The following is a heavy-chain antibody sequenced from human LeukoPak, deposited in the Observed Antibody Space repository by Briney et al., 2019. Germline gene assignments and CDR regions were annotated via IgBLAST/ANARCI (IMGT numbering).Heavy chain of an antibody. CDR1: GFTFSSYA. J-gene: IGHJ4*02. Sequence: GGSLRLSCAASGFTFSSYAMSWVRQAPGKGLEWVSAISGSGGSTYYADSVKGRFTISRDNSKNTLYLQMNSLRAEDTAVYYCAKSLESHSSGWYVRYYFDYWGQGTLVTVSS. V-gene: IGHV3-23*01. CDR3: AKSLESHSSGWYVRYYFDY. CDR2: ISGSGGST. D-gene: IGHD6-19*01.